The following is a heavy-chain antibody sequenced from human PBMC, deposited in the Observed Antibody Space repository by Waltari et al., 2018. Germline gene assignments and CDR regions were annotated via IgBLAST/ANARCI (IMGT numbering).Heavy chain of an antibody. Sequence: QVQLQESGPGLVKPSETLSLTCTVSGGSISSYYWSWIRQPPGKGLEWIGYIYYSGSTNYNPSLKSRVTISVDTSKNQFSLKLSSVTAADTAVYYCARDPQRALLGAFDIWGQGTMVTVSS. J-gene: IGHJ3*02. CDR3: ARDPQRALLGAFDI. CDR2: IYYSGST. CDR1: GGSISSYY. V-gene: IGHV4-59*01. D-gene: IGHD3-10*01.